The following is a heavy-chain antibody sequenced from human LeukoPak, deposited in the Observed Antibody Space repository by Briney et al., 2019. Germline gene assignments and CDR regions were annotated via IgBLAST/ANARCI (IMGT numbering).Heavy chain of an antibody. CDR1: GGSISSGGYY. V-gene: IGHV4-31*03. CDR3: ARVPYFYDSRGYSDFDY. J-gene: IGHJ4*02. CDR2: IYYSGNT. Sequence: SETLSLTCTVSGGSISSGGYYWSWIRQHPGKGLEWIGYIYYSGNTYYNPSLKSRVTISLDTSKNQFFLRLNSATDADTAAYYCARVPYFYDSRGYSDFDYWGQGALVTVSS. D-gene: IGHD3-22*01.